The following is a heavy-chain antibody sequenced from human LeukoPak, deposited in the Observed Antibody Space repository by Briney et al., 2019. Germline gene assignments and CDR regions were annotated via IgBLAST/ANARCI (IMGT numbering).Heavy chain of an antibody. V-gene: IGHV1-2*02. CDR1: GYTFTGYY. J-gene: IGHJ5*02. D-gene: IGHD6-13*01. CDR2: INPNSGGT. Sequence: VASVKVSCKASGYTFTGYYMHWVRQAPGQGLEWMGWINPNSGGTNYAQKFQGGVTMTRDTSISTAYMELSRLRSDDTAVYYCASLAAAGTLNWFDPWGQGTLVTVSS. CDR3: ASLAAAGTLNWFDP.